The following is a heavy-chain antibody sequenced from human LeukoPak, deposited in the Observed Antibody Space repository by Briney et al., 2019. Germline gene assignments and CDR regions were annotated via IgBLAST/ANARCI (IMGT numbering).Heavy chain of an antibody. CDR1: GFTFSSLS. CDR3: ARVGYQLLHYYYYYMDV. Sequence: GGSLRLSCAASGFTFSSLSMNWVRQGPGKGLEWVASIKQDGSEQNYVDSVKGRFTISRDNAKNSLYLEMNSLRAEDTAVYYCARVGYQLLHYYYYYMDVWGKGTTVTVSS. CDR2: IKQDGSEQ. J-gene: IGHJ6*03. V-gene: IGHV3-7*01. D-gene: IGHD2-2*01.